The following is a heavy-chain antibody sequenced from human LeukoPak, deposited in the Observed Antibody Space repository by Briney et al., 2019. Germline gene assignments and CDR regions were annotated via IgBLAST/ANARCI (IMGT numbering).Heavy chain of an antibody. CDR3: ARPDCSSTSCYP. CDR1: GFTVSSNY. V-gene: IGHV3-53*01. Sequence: PGGSLRLSCAASGFTVSSNYMSWVRQAPGKGLEWVSVIYSGGSTYYADSVKGRFTISRDNSKNTLYLQMNSLRAEDTAVYYCARPDCSSTSCYPWGQGPLVTVSS. D-gene: IGHD2-2*01. CDR2: IYSGGST. J-gene: IGHJ4*02.